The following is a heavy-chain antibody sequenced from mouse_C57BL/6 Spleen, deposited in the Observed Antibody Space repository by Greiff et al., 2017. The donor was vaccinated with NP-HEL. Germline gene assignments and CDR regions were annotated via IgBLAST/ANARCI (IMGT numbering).Heavy chain of an antibody. CDR2: IWWDDDK. CDR3: ARIPHYYGSSYLWYFDV. D-gene: IGHD1-1*01. V-gene: IGHV8-8*01. Sequence: QVQLQQSGPGILQPSQTLSLTCSFSGFSLSTFGMGVGWIRQPSGKGLEWLAHIWWDDDKYYNPALKSRLTISKDTSKNQVFLKIANVDTADTATYYCARIPHYYGSSYLWYFDVWGTGTTVTVSS. CDR1: GFSLSTFGMG. J-gene: IGHJ1*03.